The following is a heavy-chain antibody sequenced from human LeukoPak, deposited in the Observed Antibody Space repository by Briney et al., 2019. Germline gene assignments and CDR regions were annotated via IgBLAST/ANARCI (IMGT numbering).Heavy chain of an antibody. CDR3: ARALYVGLWFGELSQPNWFDP. Sequence: SETLSLTCTVSGGSVSDYYWSWIRQSPGKGLEWIGYLYYTGSTSYNPSLKSRVTISADTSKNQFSLKLNSVTAADTAVYYCARALYVGLWFGELSQPNWFDPWGQGTLVTVSS. CDR2: LYYTGST. V-gene: IGHV4-59*02. D-gene: IGHD3-10*01. CDR1: GGSVSDYY. J-gene: IGHJ5*02.